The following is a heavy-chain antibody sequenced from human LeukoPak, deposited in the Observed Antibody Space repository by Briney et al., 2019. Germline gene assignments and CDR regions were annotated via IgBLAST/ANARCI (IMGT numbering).Heavy chain of an antibody. CDR1: GYTFTTNG. CDR2: ISPDNGDT. CDR3: AKLRGGIYSSRDAFDI. D-gene: IGHD6-19*01. Sequence: ASVKVSCRASGYTFTTNGISWVRQAPGQGLEWMAWISPDNGDTKYAQEFQGRLTVTTDTSTSTAYMELRSLRSDDTAVYYCAKLRGGIYSSRDAFDIWAKGQWSPSLQ. V-gene: IGHV1-18*04. J-gene: IGHJ3*02.